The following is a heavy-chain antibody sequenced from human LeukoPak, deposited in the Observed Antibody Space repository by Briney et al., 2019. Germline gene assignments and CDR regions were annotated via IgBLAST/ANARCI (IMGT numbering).Heavy chain of an antibody. CDR2: ISGSGGST. CDR3: AKAPQGDYYDSSGYSRGYYYYGMDV. V-gene: IGHV3-23*01. D-gene: IGHD3-22*01. Sequence: GGSLRLSCAASGFTFSSYAMSWVRQAPGKGLEWVSGISGSGGSTYYADSVKGRFTISRDNSKNTLYLQMNSLRAEDTAVYYCAKAPQGDYYDSSGYSRGYYYYGMDVWGQGTTVTVSS. J-gene: IGHJ6*02. CDR1: GFTFSSYA.